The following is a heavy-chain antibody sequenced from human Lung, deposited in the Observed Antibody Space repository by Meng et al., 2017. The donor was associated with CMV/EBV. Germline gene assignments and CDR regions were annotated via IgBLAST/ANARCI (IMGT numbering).Heavy chain of an antibody. V-gene: IGHV1-69*05. J-gene: IGHJ5*02. CDR1: GGTFSNYP. CDR3: ATEGPLNWFDR. Sequence: SVKVSCKASGGTFSNYPVSWVRHAPGLGLEWMGGFIPIFGTPNYAQKFQGRLTITTDESTSTAYMPLNSLRSEDTAVYYCATEGPLNWFDRWGQGTLVTVS. CDR2: FIPIFGTP.